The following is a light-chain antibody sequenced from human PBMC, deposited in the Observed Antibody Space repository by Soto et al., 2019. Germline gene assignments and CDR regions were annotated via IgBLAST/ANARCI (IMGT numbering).Light chain of an antibody. V-gene: IGLV3-21*02. J-gene: IGLJ2*01. CDR1: NIGSKS. CDR3: QVWDSSSDHPVV. CDR2: DDS. Sequence: QTQPPSVSLAPGHTARITCGGNNIGSKSVHWYQQKPGQAPVLVVYDDSDRPSGIPERFSGSNSGNTATLTISRVEAGDEADYYFQVWDSSSDHPVVFGGGTKVTAL.